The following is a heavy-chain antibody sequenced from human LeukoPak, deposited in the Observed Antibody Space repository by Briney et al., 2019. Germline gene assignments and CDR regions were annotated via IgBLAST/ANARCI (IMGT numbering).Heavy chain of an antibody. CDR2: INPSGGST. Sequence: ASVKVPCKASGYTFISYYMHWVRQAPGQGLEWMGIINPSGGSTTYAQMFQGRVILTRDTSTRTVYMELYSLRSEDTAVYYCAKGGRDYGDSSGTDWGQGTLVTVSS. CDR1: GYTFISYY. CDR3: AKGGRDYGDSSGTD. J-gene: IGHJ4*02. D-gene: IGHD4-23*01. V-gene: IGHV1-46*01.